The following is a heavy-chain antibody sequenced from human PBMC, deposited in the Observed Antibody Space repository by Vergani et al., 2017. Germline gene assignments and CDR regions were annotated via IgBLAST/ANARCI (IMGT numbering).Heavy chain of an antibody. V-gene: IGHV3-15*01. CDR1: GFTFSNAW. CDR3: AKIPQITGTTLVVDY. Sequence: EVQLLESGGGLVQPGGSLRLSCAASGFTFSNAWMSWVRQAPGKGLEWVGRIKSKADGGTTDYAAPVKGRFTISRDDSKNTLYLQMNSLRAEDTAVYYGAKIPQITGTTLVVDYWGQGTLVTVSS. D-gene: IGHD1-20*01. J-gene: IGHJ4*02. CDR2: IKSKADGGTT.